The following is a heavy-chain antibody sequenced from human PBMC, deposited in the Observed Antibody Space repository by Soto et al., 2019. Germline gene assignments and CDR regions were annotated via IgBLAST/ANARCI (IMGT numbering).Heavy chain of an antibody. V-gene: IGHV1-18*01. J-gene: IGHJ5*02. CDR3: ARDYDYASGGFDP. CDR2: ISAYNGNT. CDR1: GYTFTSYG. Sequence: ASVKVSCKASGYTFTSYGITWVRQAPGQGLEWMGWISAYNGNTNYADSVKGRFTITRDNSKNTLYLQMNILRAEDTAVYYCARDYDYASGGFDPWGQGTLVTVSS. D-gene: IGHD3-16*01.